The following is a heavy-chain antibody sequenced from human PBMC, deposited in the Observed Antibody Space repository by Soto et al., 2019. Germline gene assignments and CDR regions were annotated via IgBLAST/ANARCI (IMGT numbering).Heavy chain of an antibody. CDR1: GFTFRSHG. J-gene: IGHJ4*02. D-gene: IGHD2-2*01. Sequence: VQLVESGGGVVQPGRSLRLSCAASGFTFRSHGMHWVRQAPGKGLEWVAVIWYDASNEYYADSVKGRFTISRDNSKNMVYLQMNSLRAEDTAVYYCARDDPLYRPAGWGQGTLVTVSS. V-gene: IGHV3-33*01. CDR3: ARDDPLYRPAG. CDR2: IWYDASNE.